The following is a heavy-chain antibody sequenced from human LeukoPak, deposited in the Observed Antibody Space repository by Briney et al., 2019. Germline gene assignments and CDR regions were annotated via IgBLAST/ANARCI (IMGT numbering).Heavy chain of an antibody. CDR1: GFTFSSYG. D-gene: IGHD2-2*02. J-gene: IGHJ6*03. CDR3: EKVGYCSSTSCYTNYYYMDV. Sequence: GGSLRLSCAASGFTFSSYGMHWVRQAPVKGLKWVAFIRYDGSNKYYADSVKGRFTISRDNSKNTLYLQMNSLRAEDTAVYYCEKVGYCSSTSCYTNYYYMDVWGKGTGVTVSS. V-gene: IGHV3-30*02. CDR2: IRYDGSNK.